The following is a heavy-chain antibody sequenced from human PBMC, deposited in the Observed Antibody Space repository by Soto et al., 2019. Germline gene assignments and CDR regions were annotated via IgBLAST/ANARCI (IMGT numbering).Heavy chain of an antibody. CDR2: ISGSGGST. J-gene: IGHJ3*02. CDR1: GFTFSSYA. V-gene: IGHV3-23*01. CDR3: AKFTHGPVSPFDI. Sequence: EESLRLSCAASGFTFSSYAMSWVRQAPGKGLEWVSAISGSGGSTYYADSVKGRFTISRDNSKNTLYLQMNSLRAEDTAVYYCAKFTHGPVSPFDIWGQGTMVTVSS.